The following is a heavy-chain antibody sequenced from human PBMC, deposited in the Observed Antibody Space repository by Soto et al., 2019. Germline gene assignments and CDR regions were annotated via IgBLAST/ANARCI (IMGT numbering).Heavy chain of an antibody. J-gene: IGHJ4*02. CDR1: GLAFNGYS. Sequence: GGSLRLSCAASGLAFNGYSMNWVRQAPGKGLEWVAYISSSGSIISYPDSVKGRFTISRDNDKNSLYLQMNSLREEDTAVYFCAREGLYDSSGYYPYYFDYWGLGTLVTVSS. D-gene: IGHD3-22*01. CDR3: AREGLYDSSGYYPYYFDY. CDR2: ISSSGSII. V-gene: IGHV3-48*02.